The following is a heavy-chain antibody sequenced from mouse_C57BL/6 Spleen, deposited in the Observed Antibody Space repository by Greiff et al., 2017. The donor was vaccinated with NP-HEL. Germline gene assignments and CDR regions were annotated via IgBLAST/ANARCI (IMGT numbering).Heavy chain of an antibody. Sequence: EVNVVESGGGLVKPGGSLKLSCAASGFTFSSYTMSWVRQTPEKRLEWVATISGGGGNTYYPDSVKGRFTISRDNAKNTLYLQMSSLRSEDTALYYCARQHYGSSYDAMDYWGQGTSVTVSS. V-gene: IGHV5-9*01. CDR1: GFTFSSYT. CDR2: ISGGGGNT. J-gene: IGHJ4*01. D-gene: IGHD1-1*01. CDR3: ARQHYGSSYDAMDY.